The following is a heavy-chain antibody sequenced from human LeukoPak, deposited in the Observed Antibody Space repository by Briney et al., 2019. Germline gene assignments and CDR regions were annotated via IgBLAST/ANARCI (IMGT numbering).Heavy chain of an antibody. D-gene: IGHD4-23*01. CDR2: IIPIFGTA. J-gene: IGHJ4*02. CDR1: GGTFSSHA. CDR3: ARDYGGNRFDY. Sequence: ASVKVSCKASGGTFSSHAISWVRQAPGGLEWMGGIIPIFGTANYAQKFQGRVTITADESTSTAYMELSSLRSEDTAVYYCARDYGGNRFDYWGQGTLVTVSS. V-gene: IGHV1-69*13.